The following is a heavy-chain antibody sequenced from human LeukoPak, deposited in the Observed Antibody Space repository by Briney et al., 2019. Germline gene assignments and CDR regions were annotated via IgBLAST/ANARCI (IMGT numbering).Heavy chain of an antibody. J-gene: IGHJ4*02. V-gene: IGHV3-7*01. Sequence: GGSLRLSCAASGFTFSSYEMNWVRQAPGKGLEWVANIKQDGSEKDYVDSVKGRFTISRDNAKNSLYLQMNSLRAEDTAVYYCARSGVRSGSCTYWGQGTLVTVSS. CDR2: IKQDGSEK. D-gene: IGHD1-26*01. CDR1: GFTFSSYE. CDR3: ARSGVRSGSCTY.